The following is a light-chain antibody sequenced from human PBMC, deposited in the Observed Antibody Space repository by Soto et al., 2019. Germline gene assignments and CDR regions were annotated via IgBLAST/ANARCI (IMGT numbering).Light chain of an antibody. CDR2: GAS. V-gene: IGKV3-20*01. J-gene: IGKJ5*01. CDR1: QSISSSF. CDR3: QQYDNSPIT. Sequence: EIVLTQSPGILSLSPGERASLSCGAGQSISSSFLAWYQQKHGQAPRLLIYGASSRATGIPDRFSGTGSETDLTITISRLEPEDFEVYDCQQYDNSPITFGQGTRLEIK.